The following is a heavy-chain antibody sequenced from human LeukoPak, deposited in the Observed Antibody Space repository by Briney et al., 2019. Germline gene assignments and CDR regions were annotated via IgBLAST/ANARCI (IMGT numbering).Heavy chain of an antibody. CDR1: GFTFTSSA. Sequence: SVKVSCKASGFTFTSSAMQWVRQARGQRLERIGWIVVGSGNTNYAQKFQERVTITRDMSTSTAYMELSSLRSEDMAVYYCAAAGDDYGDYATWGQGTLVTVSS. CDR3: AAAGDDYGDYAT. D-gene: IGHD4-17*01. V-gene: IGHV1-58*02. CDR2: IVVGSGNT. J-gene: IGHJ5*02.